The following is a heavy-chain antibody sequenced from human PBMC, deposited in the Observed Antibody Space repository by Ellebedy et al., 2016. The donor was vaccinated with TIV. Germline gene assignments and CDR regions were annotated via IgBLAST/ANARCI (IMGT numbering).Heavy chain of an antibody. D-gene: IGHD4-17*01. CDR2: IYYSGST. Sequence: MPSETLSLTCTVSGGSISSYYWSWIRQPPGKGLEWIGSIYYSGSTNYNPSLKSRVTISVDMSKNQFSLRLSSVTAADTAVYDCAGDYGAYFDYWGQGTLVTVSS. J-gene: IGHJ4*02. V-gene: IGHV4-59*08. CDR1: GGSISSYY. CDR3: AGDYGAYFDY.